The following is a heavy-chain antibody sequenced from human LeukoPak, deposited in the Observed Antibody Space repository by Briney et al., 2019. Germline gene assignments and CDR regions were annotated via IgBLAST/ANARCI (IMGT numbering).Heavy chain of an antibody. Sequence: ASVKVSCKASGYTFTSYGISWVRQAPGQGLEWMGWISAYNGNTNYAQKLQGRVTMTTDTSTSTAYMELRSRRSDDAAVYYCARGYYYDSSGYPVDYWGQGTLVTVSS. CDR3: ARGYYYDSSGYPVDY. V-gene: IGHV1-18*01. CDR2: ISAYNGNT. J-gene: IGHJ4*02. CDR1: GYTFTSYG. D-gene: IGHD3-22*01.